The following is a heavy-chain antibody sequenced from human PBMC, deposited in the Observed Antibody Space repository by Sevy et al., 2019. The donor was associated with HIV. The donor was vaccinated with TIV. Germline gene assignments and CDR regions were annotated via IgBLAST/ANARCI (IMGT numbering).Heavy chain of an antibody. D-gene: IGHD2-8*01. Sequence: GGSLRLSCAASGFTFDDYAMHWVRQAPGKGLEWVSGISWNSASIDYAESVKGRFTISRDNAKNSRYLQMNSLRADDTALYYCARDRDDGYCTNGVCFNFDNWGQGTLVTVSS. CDR3: ARDRDDGYCTNGVCFNFDN. CDR1: GFTFDDYA. CDR2: ISWNSASI. V-gene: IGHV3-9*01. J-gene: IGHJ4*01.